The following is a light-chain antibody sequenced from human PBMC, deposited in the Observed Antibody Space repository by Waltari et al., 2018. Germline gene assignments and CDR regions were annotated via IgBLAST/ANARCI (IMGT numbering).Light chain of an antibody. J-gene: IGLJ3*02. CDR1: YSNTGSYV. V-gene: IGLV1-44*01. CDR2: RSD. Sequence: QSVLTQPPSASGTPGQRVTISCSGSYSNTGSYVVNWYQQLPGKAPKLLIYRSDRRPSGVPVRFSGSKSGSSASLAIDGLHSEDEADYYCASWDDSLNGHWVFGGGTKVTVL. CDR3: ASWDDSLNGHWV.